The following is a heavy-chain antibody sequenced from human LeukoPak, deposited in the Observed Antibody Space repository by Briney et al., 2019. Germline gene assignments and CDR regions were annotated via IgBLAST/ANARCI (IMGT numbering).Heavy chain of an antibody. J-gene: IGHJ6*02. V-gene: IGHV3-30*18. CDR1: GFTFSSYG. CDR3: SKEVADVVGGTLDGMDV. CDR2: ISYDGSNK. Sequence: GGSLRLSCAASGFTFSSYGLHWVRQAPRKGLEWVAVISYDGSNKYYADSVKGRFTISRDNSKNTLYLQMNSLRAEDTAVYYWSKEVADVVGGTLDGMDVWGQGNTVTVSS. D-gene: IGHD2-15*01.